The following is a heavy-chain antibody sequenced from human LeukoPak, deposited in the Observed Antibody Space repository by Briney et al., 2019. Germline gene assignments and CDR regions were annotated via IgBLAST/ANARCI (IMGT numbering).Heavy chain of an antibody. J-gene: IGHJ4*02. Sequence: GGSLRLSCAASGFTFSSYAMHWVRQAPGKGLEWVAVISYDGSNKYYADSVKGRFTISRDNSKNTLYLQMNSLRAEDTAVYYCARDLTGCSGGSCHRGLFDYWGQGTLVTVSS. CDR3: ARDLTGCSGGSCHRGLFDY. CDR1: GFTFSSYA. V-gene: IGHV3-30*04. CDR2: ISYDGSNK. D-gene: IGHD2-15*01.